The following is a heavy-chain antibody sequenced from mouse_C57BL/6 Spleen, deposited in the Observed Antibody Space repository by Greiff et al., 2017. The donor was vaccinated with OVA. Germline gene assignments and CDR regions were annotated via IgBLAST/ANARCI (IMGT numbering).Heavy chain of an antibody. V-gene: IGHV5-4*01. CDR2: ISDGGSYT. CDR1: GFTFSSYA. CDR3: AREGEGDWFAY. J-gene: IGHJ3*01. Sequence: DVQLVESGGGLVKPGGSLKLSCAASGFTFSSYAMSWVRQTPEKRLEGVATISDGGSYTYYPDNVKGRFNISRDNAKNNLYLQMSHLKSEDTAMYYCAREGEGDWFAYWGQGTLVTVSA.